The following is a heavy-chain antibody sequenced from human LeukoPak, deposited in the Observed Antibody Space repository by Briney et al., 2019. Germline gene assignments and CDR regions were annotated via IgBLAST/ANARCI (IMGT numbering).Heavy chain of an antibody. J-gene: IGHJ4*02. V-gene: IGHV3-11*04. D-gene: IGHD3-22*01. CDR2: ISSSGSTI. CDR3: ARDWYDSSGYYYVNY. CDR1: GFTFSDYY. Sequence: GGSLRLSCAASGFTFSDYYMSWIRQAPGKGLEWVSYISSSGSTIYYADSVKGRFTIPRDNAKNSLYLQMNSLRAEDTAVYYCARDWYDSSGYYYVNYWGQGTLVTVSS.